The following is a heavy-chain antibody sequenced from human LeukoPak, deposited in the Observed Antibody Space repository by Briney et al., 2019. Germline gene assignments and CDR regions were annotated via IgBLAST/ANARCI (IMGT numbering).Heavy chain of an antibody. V-gene: IGHV4-39*01. CDR1: AGSITSSSYY. J-gene: IGHJ4*02. CDR3: ARSGEYCGPTTCHVTNFDF. D-gene: IGHD2-21*01. CDR2: IYYSGST. Sequence: SETLSLTCAVSAGSITSSSYYWGWIRQFPGKGLEWIGSIYYSGSTYCNPSLQSRVAISVDTSKNQFSLKLNSVTAADTAMYYCARSGEYCGPTTCHVTNFDFWGQGALVTVSS.